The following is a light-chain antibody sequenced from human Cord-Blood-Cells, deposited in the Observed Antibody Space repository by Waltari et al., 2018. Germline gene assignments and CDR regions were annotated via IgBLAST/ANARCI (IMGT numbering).Light chain of an antibody. V-gene: IGLV2-11*01. CDR3: CSYAGSYTV. J-gene: IGLJ2*01. Sequence: QSALTQPRSVSGSPGQSVTIPCPGTSSDVGGYNYFSWYQQHPGKAPKLMIYDVSKRPSGVPDRFSGSKSANTASLTISGLQAEDEADYYCCSYAGSYTVFGGGTKLTVL. CDR1: SSDVGGYNY. CDR2: DVS.